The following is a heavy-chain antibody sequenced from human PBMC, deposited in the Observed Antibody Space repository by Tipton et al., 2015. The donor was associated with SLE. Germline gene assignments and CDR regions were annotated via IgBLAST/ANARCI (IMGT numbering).Heavy chain of an antibody. CDR3: AAFLGDLFQMGLDF. CDR1: GFTFRTYW. V-gene: IGHV3-7*01. Sequence: GSLRLSCTDSGFTFRTYWMSWVRQAPGKGLEWVANIKQDGSETYYVDSVKGRFTISRDNAKNSLYLQMNNLRADDTAVYFCAAFLGDLFQMGLDFWGQGTLVTVSS. J-gene: IGHJ4*02. D-gene: IGHD3-16*01. CDR2: IKQDGSET.